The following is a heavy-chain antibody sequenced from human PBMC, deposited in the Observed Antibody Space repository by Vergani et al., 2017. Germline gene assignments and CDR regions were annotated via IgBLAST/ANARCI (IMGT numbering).Heavy chain of an antibody. J-gene: IGHJ5*02. CDR3: ARTVVVVAAPHQYNWFDP. CDR1: GFTFSSYS. D-gene: IGHD2-15*01. Sequence: EVQLVESGGGLVKPGGSLRLSCAASGFTFSSYSMNWVRQAPGKGLEWVSSISSSSSYIYYADSVKGRFTISRDNAKNSLYLQMNSLRAEDTAVYYCARTVVVVAAPHQYNWFDPWGQGTLVTVSS. CDR2: ISSSSSYI. V-gene: IGHV3-21*01.